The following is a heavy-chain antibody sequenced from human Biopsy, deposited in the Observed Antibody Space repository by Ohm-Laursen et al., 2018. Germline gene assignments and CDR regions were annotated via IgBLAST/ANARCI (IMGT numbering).Heavy chain of an antibody. Sequence: SVKVSCKAPGGTFSNYGVNWVRQAPGQGLEWLGGNIPILGTGNYAQKFQDRVTVSADTSTSTATMELRSLRSDDTAVYYCATKLTGYFHHWGQGTLVIVSS. CDR2: NIPILGTG. J-gene: IGHJ1*01. V-gene: IGHV1-69*06. CDR1: GGTFSNYG. D-gene: IGHD3-9*01. CDR3: ATKLTGYFHH.